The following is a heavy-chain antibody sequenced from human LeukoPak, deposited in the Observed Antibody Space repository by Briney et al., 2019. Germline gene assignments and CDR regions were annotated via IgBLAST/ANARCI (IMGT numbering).Heavy chain of an antibody. V-gene: IGHV3-30-3*01. CDR2: ISYDGSNK. D-gene: IGHD3-3*01. CDR3: ARVRREYDPRPVAADY. J-gene: IGHJ4*02. Sequence: GGSLRLSCAASGFTFSSYAMHWVRQAPGKGLEWVAVISYDGSNKYYADSVKGRFTISRDNSKNTLYLQMNSLRAEDTAVYYCARVRREYDPRPVAADYWGQGTLVTVSS. CDR1: GFTFSSYA.